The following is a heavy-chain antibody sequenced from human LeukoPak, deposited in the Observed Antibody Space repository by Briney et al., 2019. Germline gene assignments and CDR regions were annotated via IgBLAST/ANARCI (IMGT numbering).Heavy chain of an antibody. CDR3: ATCDNDVAPAAIWARFDP. CDR2: IIPIFGTA. CDR1: GGTFISYA. V-gene: IGHV1-69*13. D-gene: IGHD2-2*01. Sequence: GASVKVSCKASGGTFISYAISWVGQAPGQGLEWMGGIIPIFGTANCAQTFQGRVTITSDESTRTAYMALSSPRSEDTAVYSCATCDNDVAPAAIWARFDPWGQGTLVTVSS. J-gene: IGHJ5*02.